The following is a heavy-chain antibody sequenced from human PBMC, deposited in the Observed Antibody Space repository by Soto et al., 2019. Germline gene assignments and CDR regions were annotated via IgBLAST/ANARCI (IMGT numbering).Heavy chain of an antibody. CDR3: ARGYCTSNSCHYYYDY. CDR1: GDSISSGFH. CDR2: IYHSGTT. D-gene: IGHD2-2*01. J-gene: IGHJ4*02. Sequence: PSETLSLTCAVSGDSISSGFHWAWIRQPPGKGLEWVASIYHSGTTYYNPSLTSRVTISVDTSKNQFSLKLSSVTAADSAVYYCARGYCTSNSCHYYYDYWGQGTPVTVSS. V-gene: IGHV4-38-2*01.